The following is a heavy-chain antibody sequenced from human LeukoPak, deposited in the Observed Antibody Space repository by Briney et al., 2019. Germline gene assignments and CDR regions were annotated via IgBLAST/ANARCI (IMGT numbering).Heavy chain of an antibody. V-gene: IGHV3-30*02. Sequence: GGSVRLSCAASGFTFSSYGMHWVRQAPGKGLEWVAFIRYDGSNKYYADSVKGRFTISRDNSKNTLYLQMNSLRAEDTAVYYCARVSRPSSSSPAFDIWGQGTMVTVSS. J-gene: IGHJ3*02. CDR2: IRYDGSNK. CDR3: ARVSRPSSSSPAFDI. CDR1: GFTFSSYG. D-gene: IGHD6-6*01.